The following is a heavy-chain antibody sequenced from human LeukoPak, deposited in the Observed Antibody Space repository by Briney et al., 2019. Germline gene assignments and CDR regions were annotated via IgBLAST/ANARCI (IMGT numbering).Heavy chain of an antibody. V-gene: IGHV3-23*01. D-gene: IGHD4-11*01. CDR1: GFTFSSYA. CDR2: ISGSGGST. Sequence: GGSLRLSCAASGFTFSSYAMSWVRQAPGKGLEWVSAISGSGGSTYYADSVKGRFTIYRDNSKNTLYLQRNSLRGEDRAVYYCARVEGSTVIPRYFDAWGQGTLVTVSS. CDR3: ARVEGSTVIPRYFDA. J-gene: IGHJ4*02.